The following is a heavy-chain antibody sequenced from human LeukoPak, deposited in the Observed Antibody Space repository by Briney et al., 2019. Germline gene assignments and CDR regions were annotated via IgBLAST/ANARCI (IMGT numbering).Heavy chain of an antibody. CDR1: GFTFSSYS. D-gene: IGHD6-25*01. Sequence: GGSLRLSCAASGFTFSSYSMNWVRQAPGKGLEWVSSISSSSSYIYYADSVKGRFTISRDDAKNSLYLQMNSLRAEDTAVYFCARDRGYAGDSWGQGTLVTVSS. J-gene: IGHJ4*02. CDR2: ISSSSSYI. CDR3: ARDRGYAGDS. V-gene: IGHV3-21*01.